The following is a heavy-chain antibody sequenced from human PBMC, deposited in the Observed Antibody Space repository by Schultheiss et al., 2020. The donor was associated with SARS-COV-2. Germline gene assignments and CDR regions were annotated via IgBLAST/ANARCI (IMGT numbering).Heavy chain of an antibody. CDR3: AREPRLGYCTNGVCYTDY. Sequence: SETLYLTCTVSGGSISSYYWSWIRQPPGKGLEWIGEINHSGSTNYNPSLKSRVTISVDTSKNQFSLKLSSVTAADTAVYYCAREPRLGYCTNGVCYTDYWGQGTLVTVSS. CDR1: GGSISSYY. V-gene: IGHV4-34*01. D-gene: IGHD2-8*01. J-gene: IGHJ4*02. CDR2: INHSGST.